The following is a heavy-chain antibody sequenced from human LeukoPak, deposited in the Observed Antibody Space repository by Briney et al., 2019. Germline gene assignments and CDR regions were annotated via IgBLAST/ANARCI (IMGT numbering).Heavy chain of an antibody. D-gene: IGHD2-2*01. V-gene: IGHV3-30-3*01. CDR3: GRGVVVPAATKPDY. J-gene: IGHJ4*02. CDR2: ISYDGSNK. CDR1: GFTFSSYA. Sequence: GGSLRLSCAASGFTFSSYAMHGVPQAPGKGLERVAVISYDGSNKYYADSVKGRFTISRDNSKNTLYLQMNSLRAEDTAVYYCGRGVVVPAATKPDYWGQGTLVTVSS.